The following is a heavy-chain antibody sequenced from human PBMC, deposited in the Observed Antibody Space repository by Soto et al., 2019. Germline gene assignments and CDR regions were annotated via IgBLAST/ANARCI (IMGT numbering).Heavy chain of an antibody. Sequence: ASVKVSCKASGGTLSSYAISWVRRDPGQGLEWMGGIIPNFGKENHAQKFQRRVTINADDSTRTPYMQLSSLRSEDTAVYYCARDHHYPAAFDHSGQGTMVTLS. J-gene: IGHJ4*02. CDR2: IIPNFGKE. CDR3: ARDHHYPAAFDH. CDR1: GGTLSSYA. D-gene: IGHD6-25*01. V-gene: IGHV1-69*13.